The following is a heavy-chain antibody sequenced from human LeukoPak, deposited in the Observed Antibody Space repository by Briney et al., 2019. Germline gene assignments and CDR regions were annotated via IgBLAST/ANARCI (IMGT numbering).Heavy chain of an antibody. V-gene: IGHV4-61*08. D-gene: IGHD1-1*01. CDR3: ARVALDPNWFDP. Sequence: PSETLSLTCTVSGGSISSGGYYWSWIRQPPGKGLEWIGYIYYSGSTNYNPSLKSRVTISVDTSKNQFSLKLSSVTAADTAVYYCARVALDPNWFDPWGQGTLVTVSS. CDR2: IYYSGST. J-gene: IGHJ5*02. CDR1: GGSISSGGYY.